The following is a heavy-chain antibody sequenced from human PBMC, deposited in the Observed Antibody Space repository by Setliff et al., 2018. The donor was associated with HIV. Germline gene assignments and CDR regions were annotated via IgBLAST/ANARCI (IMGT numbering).Heavy chain of an antibody. V-gene: IGHV1-46*01. CDR2: INPSDGIT. CDR3: ARGGPGSSFGYDWFDP. Sequence: ASVKVSCKASGYTFTNSFIHWVRQAPGQGLEWMGIINPSDGITTSAQKFLGRVAMTADTSTNNVHMYLSSLRSEDTAIYYCARGGPGSSFGYDWFDPWGQGTPVTVSS. D-gene: IGHD5-18*01. J-gene: IGHJ5*02. CDR1: GYTFTNSF.